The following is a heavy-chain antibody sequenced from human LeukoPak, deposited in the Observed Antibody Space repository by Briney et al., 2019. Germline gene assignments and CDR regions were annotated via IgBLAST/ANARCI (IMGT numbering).Heavy chain of an antibody. D-gene: IGHD1-26*01. J-gene: IGHJ4*02. V-gene: IGHV3-64*02. CDR1: GFTFSTYA. Sequence: PGGSLRLSCAASGFTFSTYAMHWVRQAPGKGLEYISSISSDGGNTYYADSVKGRFTISRDNSNNTLYLQMGRLRAEDMAVYYCARSNNIVGATYFDYWGQGTLVTVS. CDR3: ARSNNIVGATYFDY. CDR2: ISSDGGNT.